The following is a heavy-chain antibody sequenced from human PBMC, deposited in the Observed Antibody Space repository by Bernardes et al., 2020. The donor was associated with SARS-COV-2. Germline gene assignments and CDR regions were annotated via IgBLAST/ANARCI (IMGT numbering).Heavy chain of an antibody. J-gene: IGHJ4*02. Sequence: ASVKVSCQASGYNFNGYFIHWVRQAPGQGLEWMGWINPTSGDTEYAQKFEGRVTMTRDTSITTVYMEMRRLGSDDAAVYYCARALTTVWAHFDDWGQGTLVTVS. CDR2: INPTSGDT. V-gene: IGHV1-2*02. D-gene: IGHD4-4*01. CDR3: ARALTTVWAHFDD. CDR1: GYNFNGYF.